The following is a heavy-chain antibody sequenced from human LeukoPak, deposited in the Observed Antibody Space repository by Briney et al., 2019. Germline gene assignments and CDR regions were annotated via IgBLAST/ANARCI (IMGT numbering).Heavy chain of an antibody. CDR2: INPNSGGT. Sequence: ASVKVSCKASGYTFTGYYMHWVRQAPGQGLEWMGWINPNSGGTNYAQKFQGRVTMTRDTSISTAYMELRSLRSDDTAVYYCARDHYDILTGYYKGYYYMDVWGKGTTVTISS. D-gene: IGHD3-9*01. V-gene: IGHV1-2*02. CDR1: GYTFTGYY. CDR3: ARDHYDILTGYYKGYYYMDV. J-gene: IGHJ6*03.